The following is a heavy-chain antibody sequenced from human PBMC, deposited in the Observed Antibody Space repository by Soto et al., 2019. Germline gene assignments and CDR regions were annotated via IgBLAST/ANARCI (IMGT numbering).Heavy chain of an antibody. CDR1: GFTFDDYA. V-gene: IGHV3-9*01. CDR3: AKEGDYGEYFQH. Sequence: PGGSLRLACAASGFTFDDYAMHWVRQAPGKGLEWVSGISWNSGSIGYADSVKGRFTISRDNTKNSLYLQMNSLRAEDTALYYCAKEGDYGEYFQHWGEGT. J-gene: IGHJ1*01. D-gene: IGHD4-17*01. CDR2: ISWNSGSI.